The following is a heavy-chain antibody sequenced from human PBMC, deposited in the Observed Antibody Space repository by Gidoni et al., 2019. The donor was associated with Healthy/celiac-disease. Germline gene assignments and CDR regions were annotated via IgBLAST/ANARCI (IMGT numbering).Heavy chain of an antibody. D-gene: IGHD1-26*01. Sequence: QVQLVESGGGVVQPGRSLRLSCAASGFTFSSYGMHWVRQAPGKGLEWLAVIWYDGSNKYYADSVKGRFTISRDNSKNTLYLQMNSLRAEDTAVYYCARDGRYSGSYYYYYGMDVWGQGTTVTVSS. J-gene: IGHJ6*02. CDR3: ARDGRYSGSYYYYYGMDV. CDR2: IWYDGSNK. V-gene: IGHV3-33*01. CDR1: GFTFSSYG.